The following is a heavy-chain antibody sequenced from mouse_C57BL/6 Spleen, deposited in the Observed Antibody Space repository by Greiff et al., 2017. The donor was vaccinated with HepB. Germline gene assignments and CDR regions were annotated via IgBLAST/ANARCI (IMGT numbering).Heavy chain of an antibody. CDR1: GYTFTSYW. Sequence: QVQLQQPGAELVRPGSSVKLSCKASGYTFTSYWMHWVKQRPIQGLEWIGNIDPSDSETHYNQKFKDKATLTVDKSSRTAYMQLRSLTSEDSAVYYCASGSYYGNYDWFAYWGQGTLVTVSA. D-gene: IGHD2-1*01. CDR2: IDPSDSET. CDR3: ASGSYYGNYDWFAY. V-gene: IGHV1-52*01. J-gene: IGHJ3*01.